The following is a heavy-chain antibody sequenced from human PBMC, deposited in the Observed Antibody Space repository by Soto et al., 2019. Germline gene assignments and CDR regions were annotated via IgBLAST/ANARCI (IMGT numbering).Heavy chain of an antibody. Sequence: QVQLQESGPGLVKPSETLSLTCTVSGGSISSYYWSWIRQPPGKGLEWIGYIYYSGSTNYNPSLKSRVTISVDTSKNQFSLKLSSVTAADTAVYYCAGDTVIWGQGTMVTVSS. CDR1: GGSISSYY. CDR2: IYYSGST. D-gene: IGHD4-17*01. V-gene: IGHV4-59*01. J-gene: IGHJ3*02. CDR3: AGDTVI.